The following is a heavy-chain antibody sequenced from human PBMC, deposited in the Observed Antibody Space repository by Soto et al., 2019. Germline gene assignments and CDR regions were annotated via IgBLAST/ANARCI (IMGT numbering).Heavy chain of an antibody. CDR3: ARADGAPLNWFEP. CDR2: IYFSGNT. V-gene: IGHV4-30-4*01. D-gene: IGHD4-17*01. J-gene: IGHJ5*02. Sequence: QLQESGPGLVKPSQTLSLTCTVSGDPISGADYYWTWIRQPPGKGLEWIGHIYFSGNTYYNPSFKTRVTISVDTSKTPFSLNLPSVPAADTAVYFCARADGAPLNWFEPWGQGTLVTVSS. CDR1: GDPISGADYY.